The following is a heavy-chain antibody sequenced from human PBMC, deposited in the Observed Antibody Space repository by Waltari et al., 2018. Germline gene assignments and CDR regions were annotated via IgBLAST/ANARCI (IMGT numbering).Heavy chain of an antibody. CDR1: GGSFSGSY. V-gene: IGHV4-34*01. J-gene: IGHJ3*02. D-gene: IGHD3-10*01. Sequence: QVQLQQWGAGLLKPSETLSLTCAVYGGSFSGSYWSWIRQPPGKGLEWIGEINHSGSTNYNPSLKRRVTISVDTSKNQFSLKLSSVTAADTAVYYCARGRITMVRGVNGAFDIWGQGTMVTVSS. CDR3: ARGRITMVRGVNGAFDI. CDR2: INHSGST.